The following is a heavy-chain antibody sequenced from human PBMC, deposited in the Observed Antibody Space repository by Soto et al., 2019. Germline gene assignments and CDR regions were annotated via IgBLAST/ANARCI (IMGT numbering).Heavy chain of an antibody. CDR2: IYYSGST. CDR3: ARVGMEVVAASPGDWYFDL. J-gene: IGHJ2*01. CDR1: VGSISVYY. Sequence: KASENLSLTCTFSVGSISVYYWGWIRQPPGSGLEWIGYIYYSGSTNYNPSLKSRVTISVDTSKNQFSLKLSSVTAADTAVYYCARVGMEVVAASPGDWYFDLWGRGTMVTVSS. V-gene: IGHV4-59*01. D-gene: IGHD2-15*01.